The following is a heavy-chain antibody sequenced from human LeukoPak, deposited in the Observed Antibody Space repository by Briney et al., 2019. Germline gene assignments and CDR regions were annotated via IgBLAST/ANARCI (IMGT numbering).Heavy chain of an antibody. CDR3: ATDLIHYYASGAKT. D-gene: IGHD3-10*01. Sequence: GGSLRLSCAASGFTFSSYWMHWVRQAPGKGLEWVSSITTSSSYIYYADSVKGRFTISRDNAKNSLFLQMNSLRAEDTAVYYCATDLIHYYASGAKTWGQGTLVTVSS. V-gene: IGHV3-21*01. J-gene: IGHJ5*02. CDR1: GFTFSSYW. CDR2: ITTSSSYI.